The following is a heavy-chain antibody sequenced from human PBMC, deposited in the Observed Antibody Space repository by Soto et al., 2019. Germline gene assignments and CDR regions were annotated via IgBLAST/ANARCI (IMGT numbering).Heavy chain of an antibody. D-gene: IGHD1-1*01. CDR2: IHWNDDK. Sequence: QITLKESGPTLVKPTQTLTLTCTFSGFSLTTSGVGVGWIRQPPGKALEWLAVIHWNDDKHSNPSLNNRITITKDTSKNQVVLTMINMDPEDTATYFCAHRRVNEGHDFWGQGTLVTVSS. V-gene: IGHV2-5*01. CDR3: AHRRVNEGHDF. CDR1: GFSLTTSGVG. J-gene: IGHJ4*02.